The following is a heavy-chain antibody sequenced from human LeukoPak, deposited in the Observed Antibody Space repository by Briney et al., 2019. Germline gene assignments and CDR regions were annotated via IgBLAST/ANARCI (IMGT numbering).Heavy chain of an antibody. J-gene: IGHJ4*02. CDR1: GFTFSSYA. Sequence: PGGSLRLSCAASGFTFSSYAMSWVRQAPGKGLEWVSATSGSGGSTYYADSVKGRFTISRDNSKNTLYLQMNSLRAEDTAVYYCAKAFDDILTGYYCGFDYWGQGTLVTVSS. CDR2: TSGSGGST. V-gene: IGHV3-23*01. CDR3: AKAFDDILTGYYCGFDY. D-gene: IGHD3-9*01.